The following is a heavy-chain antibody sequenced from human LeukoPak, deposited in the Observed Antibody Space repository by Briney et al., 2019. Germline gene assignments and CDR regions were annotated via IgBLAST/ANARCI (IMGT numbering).Heavy chain of an antibody. Sequence: ASVKASCKASGYTFTSYGISWVRQAPGQGLEWMGWISAYNGNTNYAQKLQGRVTMTTDTSTSTAYMELRSLRSDDTAVYYCARAELRHNWFDPWGQGTLVTVSS. V-gene: IGHV1-18*01. D-gene: IGHD1-26*01. CDR1: GYTFTSYG. J-gene: IGHJ5*02. CDR3: ARAELRHNWFDP. CDR2: ISAYNGNT.